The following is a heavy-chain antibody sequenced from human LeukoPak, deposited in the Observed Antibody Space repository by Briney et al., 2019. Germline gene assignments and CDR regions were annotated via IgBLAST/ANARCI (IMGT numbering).Heavy chain of an antibody. D-gene: IGHD2-21*02. J-gene: IGHJ4*02. V-gene: IGHV5-51*01. CDR3: TRHGDGFRY. CDR2: INPGDSET. Sequence: LEWMAAINPGDSETAYSPSFKGQVTILVDKSTTTAYLQWRSLEVSDTAMYYCTRHGDGFRYWGQGTLVTISS.